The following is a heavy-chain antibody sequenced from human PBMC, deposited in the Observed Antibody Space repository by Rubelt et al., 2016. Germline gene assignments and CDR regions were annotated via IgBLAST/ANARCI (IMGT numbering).Heavy chain of an antibody. V-gene: IGHV4-34*01. CDR3: ARGLGYNWNYDAFAI. Sequence: QVQLQQWGAGLLKPSQTLSLTCAVYGGSFSGYYCSWIRQPPGKGLELIGEINHSGSTNSNPSLKSRVPLSVDASKKQFSVRLSWVTAAGTAVCYCARGLGYNWNYDAFAIWGQGTRVTVSS. CDR1: GGSFSGYY. CDR2: INHSGST. D-gene: IGHD1-7*01. J-gene: IGHJ3*02.